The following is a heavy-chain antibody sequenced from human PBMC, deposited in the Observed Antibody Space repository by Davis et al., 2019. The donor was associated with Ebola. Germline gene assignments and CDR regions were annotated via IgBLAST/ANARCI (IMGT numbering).Heavy chain of an antibody. CDR2: IKQDGSEK. CDR3: ASVLLWFGELLSHDAFDI. D-gene: IGHD3-10*01. J-gene: IGHJ3*02. CDR1: GFSFSSYW. Sequence: GESLKISCAASGFSFSSYWMSWVRQAPGKGLEWVANIKQDGSEKYYVDSVEGRFTISRDNAKNSLYLQMNSLRAEDTAVYYCASVLLWFGELLSHDAFDIWGQGTMVTVSS. V-gene: IGHV3-7*01.